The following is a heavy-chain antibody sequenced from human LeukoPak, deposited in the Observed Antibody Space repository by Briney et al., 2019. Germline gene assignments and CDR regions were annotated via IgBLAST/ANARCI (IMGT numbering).Heavy chain of an antibody. Sequence: GGSLSLSCAASGFTFNKYAMSWVRQTPGKGLEWVAATVGSRADTYHADSVKGRFTVSRDNFKNTLSLQMNSLRAEDTAVYYCVRDRDWGFDYWGQGTLVTVSS. CDR3: VRDRDWGFDY. J-gene: IGHJ4*02. CDR2: TVGSRADT. V-gene: IGHV3-23*01. CDR1: GFTFNKYA. D-gene: IGHD3/OR15-3a*01.